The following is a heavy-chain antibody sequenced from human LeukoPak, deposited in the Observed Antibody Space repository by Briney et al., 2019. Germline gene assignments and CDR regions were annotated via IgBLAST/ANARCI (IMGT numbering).Heavy chain of an antibody. CDR3: ARGWWAHCGGDCDDY. D-gene: IGHD2-21*02. J-gene: IGHJ4*02. V-gene: IGHV3-7*01. CDR2: IKQDGSEK. CDR1: GFTFNNIW. Sequence: AGSLRLSCAASGFTFNNIWKSWVRQPPGQGLEWVANIKQDGSEKYYVDSVKGRFTISRDNAKKSTYLQMHSLRADDTAVYYCARGWWAHCGGDCDDYWGKGTLVTVSS.